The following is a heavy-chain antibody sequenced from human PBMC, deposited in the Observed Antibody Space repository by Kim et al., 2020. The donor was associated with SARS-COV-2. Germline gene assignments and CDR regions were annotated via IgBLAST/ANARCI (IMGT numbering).Heavy chain of an antibody. CDR1: GGYVSTSNYY. V-gene: IGHV4-39*01. J-gene: IGHJ3*02. CDR2: IYNSGNT. Sequence: SETLSLTCIVSGGYVSTSNYYWGWIRQPPGQVLEWIGSIYNSGNTYYNPSLKSRVTISVAMSKNQFSLKLTSVTAANTAMYYCARHLYSSGSIWGQGTMVTVSS. D-gene: IGHD6-19*01. CDR3: ARHLYSSGSI.